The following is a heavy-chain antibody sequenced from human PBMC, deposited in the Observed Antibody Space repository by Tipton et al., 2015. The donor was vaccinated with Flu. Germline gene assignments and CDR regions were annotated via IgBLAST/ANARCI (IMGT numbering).Heavy chain of an antibody. CDR3: ARDRWEYASGFDP. Sequence: TLSLTCSVSGDSIGSPYFWGWIRQPPGKGLEWIGSISHTGTTNYNPSLRSRVTTSVDTSKNQFSLRLTSVTAADTAVYYCARDRWEYASGFDPWGQGTPVTVSP. V-gene: IGHV4-38-2*02. D-gene: IGHD6-19*01. CDR2: ISHTGTT. J-gene: IGHJ5*02. CDR1: GDSIGSPYF.